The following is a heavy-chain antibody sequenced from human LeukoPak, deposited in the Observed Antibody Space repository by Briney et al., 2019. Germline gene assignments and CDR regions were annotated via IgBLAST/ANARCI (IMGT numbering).Heavy chain of an antibody. D-gene: IGHD5-24*01. CDR3: TTGGGWLTDY. V-gene: IGHV4-59*01. Sequence: MASETLSLTCTVSGGSISDYYWGWFRQPPGKGLEWIGYIHDSGRTNYNASLKGRASISVDTPRRQFSLKLTSVTAAATAIHYCTTGGGWLTDYWGQGTLVTVSS. J-gene: IGHJ4*02. CDR1: GGSISDYY. CDR2: IHDSGRT.